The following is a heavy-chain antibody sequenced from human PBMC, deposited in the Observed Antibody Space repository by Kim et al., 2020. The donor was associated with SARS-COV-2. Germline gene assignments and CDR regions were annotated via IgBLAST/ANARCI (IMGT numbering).Heavy chain of an antibody. CDR3: AKDIWDYSGMDV. J-gene: IGHJ6*02. Sequence: GGSLRLSCADSGFGFSTNAMGWVRQAPGKGLEWVSSISGTGTDLYYADSVRGRFTISRDIGKSTLYLQMNSLRAEDTALYYCAKDIWDYSGMDVWGQGTTVTVSS. CDR2: ISGTGTDL. CDR1: GFGFSTNA. V-gene: IGHV3-23*01. D-gene: IGHD3-10*01.